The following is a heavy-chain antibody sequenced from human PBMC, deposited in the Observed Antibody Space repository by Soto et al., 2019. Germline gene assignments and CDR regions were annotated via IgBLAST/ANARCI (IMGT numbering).Heavy chain of an antibody. V-gene: IGHV4-30-2*01. D-gene: IGHD3-3*01. CDR1: GGSISSGGYS. CDR3: ASSTGPDFWSGYPIYYYYGMDV. J-gene: IGHJ6*02. CDR2: IYHSGST. Sequence: QLQLQESGSGLVKPSQTLSLTCAVSGGSISSGGYSWSWIRQPPGKGLEWIGYIYHSGSTYYNPSLKSRVTISVDRSKNQFSLKLSSVTAADTAVYYCASSTGPDFWSGYPIYYYYGMDVWGQGTTVTVSS.